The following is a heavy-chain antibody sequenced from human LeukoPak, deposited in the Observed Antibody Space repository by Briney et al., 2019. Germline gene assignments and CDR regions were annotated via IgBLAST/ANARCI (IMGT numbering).Heavy chain of an antibody. J-gene: IGHJ4*02. CDR3: ARTGVPFDY. CDR1: GYTFTNYD. Sequence: APVKVSCKASGYTFTNYDINWVRQAAGQGLEWMGWMTPDNGNTGYAQKFQGRVTMTRSTSTSTAYMELSGLRSDDTAVYYCARTGVPFDYWGQGTLVTVSS. CDR2: MTPDNGNT. V-gene: IGHV1-8*01. D-gene: IGHD2-8*01.